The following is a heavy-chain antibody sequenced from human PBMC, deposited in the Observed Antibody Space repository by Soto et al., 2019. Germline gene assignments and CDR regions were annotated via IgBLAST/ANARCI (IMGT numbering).Heavy chain of an antibody. J-gene: IGHJ4*02. V-gene: IGHV4-59*01. D-gene: IGHD3-22*01. CDR2: IYYSGRT. CDR1: GGSISSYY. CDR3: AGRASGYSYDSSGYFDY. Sequence: QVQLQESGPGLVKPSETLSLTCTVSGGSISSYYWSWIRQPPGKGLEWIGYIYYSGRTNYNPSLKSRVPISGDTSKNHCSRKRSAVTAADTAVYYCAGRASGYSYDSSGYFDYWGQGTLVTVSS.